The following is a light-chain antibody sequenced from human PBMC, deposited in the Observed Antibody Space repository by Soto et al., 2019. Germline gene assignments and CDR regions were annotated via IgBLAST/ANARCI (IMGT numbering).Light chain of an antibody. CDR2: TIS. J-gene: IGKJ5*01. Sequence: DIQMTQSPSSLSASVGDRVTITCRASQGIKNALGWYQQKPGKAPKRLISTISTLQSGDPSRFSGSGSGTEFTLTISSLQPEDFATYYCLQHNSFPITCGQGTRLEIK. V-gene: IGKV1-17*01. CDR1: QGIKNA. CDR3: LQHNSFPIT.